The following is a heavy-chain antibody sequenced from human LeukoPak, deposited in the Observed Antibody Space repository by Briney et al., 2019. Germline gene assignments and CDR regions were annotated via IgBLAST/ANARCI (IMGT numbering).Heavy chain of an antibody. D-gene: IGHD3-22*01. Sequence: SETLSLTCSVSGGSISSSSYYWGWIRQPPGKGLEWIGNIYYSGSTYYNPSLKSRVTISVDTSKNQFSLRLSSVTAADTALFYCARVSGSHAFNIWGQGTMVTVSS. CDR1: GGSISSSSYY. V-gene: IGHV4-39*07. CDR3: ARVSGSHAFNI. CDR2: IYYSGST. J-gene: IGHJ3*02.